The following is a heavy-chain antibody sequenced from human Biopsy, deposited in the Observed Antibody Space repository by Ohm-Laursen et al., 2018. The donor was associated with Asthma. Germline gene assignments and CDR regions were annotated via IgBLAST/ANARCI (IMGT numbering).Heavy chain of an antibody. D-gene: IGHD6-19*01. Sequence: SLRLSCTASGFAVSRDHMFWVRQAPGKGLEWVSVIYSGGTSHTADSVRGRFTISRDHSKNTLYLQMHSLRAEDTAVYYCARGDSSGWSQYYFDYWGQGTLVTVSS. CDR2: IYSGGTS. V-gene: IGHV3-53*01. CDR3: ARGDSSGWSQYYFDY. CDR1: GFAVSRDH. J-gene: IGHJ4*02.